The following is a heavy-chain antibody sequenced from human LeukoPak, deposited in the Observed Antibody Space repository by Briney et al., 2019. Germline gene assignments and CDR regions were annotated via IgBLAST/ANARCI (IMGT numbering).Heavy chain of an antibody. V-gene: IGHV3-74*01. CDR2: ISSDGTNA. CDR1: GFTFSTYW. CDR3: VLLSLTPG. Sequence: PGGSLRLSCAASGFTFSTYWMHWVRQVPGKGLVWVSRISSDGTNANYADSVKGRFTISRDNAKNTLYLQMNSLRAGDTAVYYCVLLSLTPGWGQGTLVTVSS. D-gene: IGHD3-10*01. J-gene: IGHJ4*02.